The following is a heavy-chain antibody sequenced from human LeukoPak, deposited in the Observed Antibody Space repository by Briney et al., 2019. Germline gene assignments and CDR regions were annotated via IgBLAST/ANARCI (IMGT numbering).Heavy chain of an antibody. CDR1: GYTFATYG. V-gene: IGHV1-18*01. Sequence: ASVKVSCKASGYTFATYGFCWVRQAPGHGLEWMGWISANTGKTDYARKFQGRVTMTTDTSTSTAYMELRSLRPDDTAVYYCAKVAGYRMDYWGQGTLLTVSS. CDR2: ISANTGKT. CDR3: AKVAGYRMDY. D-gene: IGHD5-12*01. J-gene: IGHJ4*02.